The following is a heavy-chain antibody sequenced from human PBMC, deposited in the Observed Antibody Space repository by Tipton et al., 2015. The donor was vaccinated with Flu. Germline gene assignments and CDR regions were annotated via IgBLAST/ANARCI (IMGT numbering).Heavy chain of an antibody. CDR2: IRHDESDK. CDR1: GFPFSGYG. CDR3: AKDGWDTSGWYPFDY. Sequence: SLRLSCAPSGFPFSGYGMHWVRQAPGKGLEWVAFIRHDESDKYYADSVKGRFTISRDNSKNALYLAINSLRTEDTDVYYCAKDGWDTSGWYPFDYWGQGTLVTVSS. D-gene: IGHD6-19*01. V-gene: IGHV3-30*02. J-gene: IGHJ4*02.